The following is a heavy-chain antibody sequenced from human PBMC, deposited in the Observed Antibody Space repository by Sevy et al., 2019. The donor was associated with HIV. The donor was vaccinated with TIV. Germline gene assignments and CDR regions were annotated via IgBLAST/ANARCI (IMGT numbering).Heavy chain of an antibody. V-gene: IGHV3-30*03. J-gene: IGHJ3*02. CDR3: ASAPVFGLLIHKGQDSFHI. CDR1: GFTFSNYG. D-gene: IGHD3-3*01. Sequence: GGFLRLSCEASGFTFSNYGMHWVRQAPGKGLEWVALISYDASNKYYGDSINVRFTISRDNSKNTLYLQMNSLRGEDTAVYYCASAPVFGLLIHKGQDSFHIWGQGTMVTVSS. CDR2: ISYDASNK.